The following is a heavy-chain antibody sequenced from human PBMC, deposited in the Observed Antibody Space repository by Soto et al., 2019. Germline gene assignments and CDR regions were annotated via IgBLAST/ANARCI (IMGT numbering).Heavy chain of an antibody. D-gene: IGHD2-21*02. V-gene: IGHV3-21*01. CDR3: ARARGNDWYSDY. CDR1: GFSFSDYS. CDR2: ITHTGTIA. Sequence: PGGSLRLSCTASGFSFSDYSFNWVRQAPGKGLGWVSSITHTGTIAYYADSVKGRFTISKDSADNSLILQMTSLRAEDTAVYHCARARGNDWYSDYWGQGTLVTVSS. J-gene: IGHJ4*02.